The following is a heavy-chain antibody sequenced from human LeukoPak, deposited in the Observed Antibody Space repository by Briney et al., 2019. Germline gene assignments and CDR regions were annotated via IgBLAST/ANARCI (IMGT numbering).Heavy chain of an antibody. CDR1: GGSFSGYY. D-gene: IGHD5-18*01. CDR3: ARAMGYSYGPSTSFDY. J-gene: IGHJ4*02. CDR2: INHSGST. V-gene: IGHV4-34*01. Sequence: PSETLSLTCAVYGGSFSGYYWSWIRQPPGKGLEWIGEINHSGSTNYNPSLKSRVTISVDTSKNQFSLKLSSVTAADTAVYYCARAMGYSYGPSTSFDYWGQGTLVTVSS.